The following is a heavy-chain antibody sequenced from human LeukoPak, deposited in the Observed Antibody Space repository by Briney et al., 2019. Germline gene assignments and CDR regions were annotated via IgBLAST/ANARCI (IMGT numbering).Heavy chain of an antibody. V-gene: IGHV3-30*02. J-gene: IGHJ4*02. CDR3: AKDRETAMKTFDY. Sequence: PGGSLRLSCAASGFTFSSYGMHWVRQAPGKGLEWAAFIRYDGTNEYYADSVKGRFTISRDNSKNTLYLQMNSLRAEDTAVYYCAKDRETAMKTFDYWGQGALVTVSS. CDR1: GFTFSSYG. CDR2: IRYDGTNE.